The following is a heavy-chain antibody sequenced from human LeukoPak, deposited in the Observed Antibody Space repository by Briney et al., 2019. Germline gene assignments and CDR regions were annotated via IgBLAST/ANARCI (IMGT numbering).Heavy chain of an antibody. CDR1: GFIFSSYW. V-gene: IGHV3-74*01. Sequence: GGSLRLSCAASGFIFSSYWMDWARQGPGKGLVWVSRIASDGSSTTYADSVKGRFSISRDNAKNTLYLQMNSLRVEDTAVYYCARGRPHGNDYWGQGTLVTVSS. D-gene: IGHD4-23*01. CDR2: IASDGSST. CDR3: ARGRPHGNDY. J-gene: IGHJ4*02.